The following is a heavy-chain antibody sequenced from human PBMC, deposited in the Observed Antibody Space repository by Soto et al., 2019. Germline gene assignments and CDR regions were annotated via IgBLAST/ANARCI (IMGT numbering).Heavy chain of an antibody. Sequence: EVQLVESGGGLVKPGGSLRLSCAASGFTFSNFNMNWVRQAPGKGLEWVSSITSSSSYIYYADSVKGRFTISRDNAKNSLFLQMNDVRAEDAAVYYCARDAPGTAFDCWGQGTLVTVSS. D-gene: IGHD1-1*01. CDR1: GFTFSNFN. CDR2: ITSSSSYI. J-gene: IGHJ4*02. V-gene: IGHV3-21*01. CDR3: ARDAPGTAFDC.